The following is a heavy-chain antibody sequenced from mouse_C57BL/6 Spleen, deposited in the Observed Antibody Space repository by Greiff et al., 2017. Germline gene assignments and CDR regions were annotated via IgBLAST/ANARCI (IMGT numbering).Heavy chain of an antibody. V-gene: IGHV1-69*01. CDR1: GYTFTSYW. Sequence: QVHVKQPGAELVMPGASVKLSCKASGYTFTSYWMHWVKQRPGQGLEWIGEIDPSDSYTNYNQKFKGKSTLTVDKSSSTAYMQLSSLTSEDSAVYYCARRFITTVVFDYWGQGTTLTVSS. CDR3: ARRFITTVVFDY. J-gene: IGHJ2*01. D-gene: IGHD1-1*01. CDR2: IDPSDSYT.